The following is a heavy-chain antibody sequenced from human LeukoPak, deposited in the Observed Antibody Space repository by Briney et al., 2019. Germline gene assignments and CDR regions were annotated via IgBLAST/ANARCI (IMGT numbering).Heavy chain of an antibody. D-gene: IGHD2-2*01. CDR3: ARGSIVVVPAAIPGENNWFDP. J-gene: IGHJ5*02. Sequence: SVKVSCKASGGTFSSYAISWVRQAPGQGLEWMGRIIPILGIANYAQKFQGRVTITADKSTSTAYMELSSLRSEDTAVYYCARGSIVVVPAAIPGENNWFDPWGQGTLVTVSS. CDR2: IIPILGIA. V-gene: IGHV1-69*04. CDR1: GGTFSSYA.